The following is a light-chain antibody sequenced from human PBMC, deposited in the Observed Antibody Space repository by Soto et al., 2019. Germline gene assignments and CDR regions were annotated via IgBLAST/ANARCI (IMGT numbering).Light chain of an antibody. CDR1: QGIAKD. V-gene: IGKV1-6*01. Sequence: AIQLTQSPSSLSASVGDRVTITCRASQGIAKDLGWYQQKPGKAPRLLIFGASFLQSGVPSRFSGSGSGTDFTLTMNGLQPEDFATYYCLQNHYSFRTFGQGTKVEIK. CDR3: LQNHYSFRT. CDR2: GAS. J-gene: IGKJ1*01.